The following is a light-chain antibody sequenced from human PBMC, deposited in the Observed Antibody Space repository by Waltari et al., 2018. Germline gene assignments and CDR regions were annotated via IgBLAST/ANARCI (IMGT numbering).Light chain of an antibody. CDR1: SSDVGSYHL. V-gene: IGLV2-23*02. CDR3: SSYAGSNTVVV. J-gene: IGLJ2*01. Sequence: QSALTQPASVSGSPGQSITISCTGASSDVGSYHLVSWYQQHPGKAPKLLIYDVTQRPSVVSDRFSGSKSGNTASLTISGLQAEDEADYHCSSYAGSNTVVVFGGGTKVTVL. CDR2: DVT.